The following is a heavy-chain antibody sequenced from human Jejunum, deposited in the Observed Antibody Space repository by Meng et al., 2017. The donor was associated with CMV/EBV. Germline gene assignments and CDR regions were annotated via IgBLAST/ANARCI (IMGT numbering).Heavy chain of an antibody. CDR2: IYYSGST. Sequence: QLQLQEAGPGLVKPSETLSLTCTVSGGSITSSNYFWGWIRQPPGKGLEWIGSIYYSGSTYYNPSLKSRVTISVDTSKNHFSLKLSSMTAADTAVYYCARGARGRWGLDYWGQGTLVTVSS. J-gene: IGHJ4*02. D-gene: IGHD2-21*02. CDR3: ARGARGRWGLDY. CDR1: GGSITSSNYF. V-gene: IGHV4-39*07.